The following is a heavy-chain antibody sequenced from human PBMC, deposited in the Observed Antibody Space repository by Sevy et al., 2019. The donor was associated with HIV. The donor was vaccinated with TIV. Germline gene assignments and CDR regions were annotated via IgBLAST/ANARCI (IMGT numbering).Heavy chain of an antibody. CDR2: IGSGGDA. J-gene: IGHJ6*02. V-gene: IGHV3-13*01. CDR1: GFTFSSYD. D-gene: IGHD3-16*01. Sequence: GGYLRLSWGASGFTFSSYDMHWVRQAAGKGLEWVSGIGSGGDAYYPGSVKGRFTISRENAKNSLYLQMNSLRVGDTAVYYCARSGGPRDYGMDVWGQGTTVTVSS. CDR3: ARSGGPRDYGMDV.